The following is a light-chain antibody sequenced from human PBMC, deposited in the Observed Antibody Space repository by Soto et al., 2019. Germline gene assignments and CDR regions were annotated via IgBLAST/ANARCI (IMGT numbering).Light chain of an antibody. CDR1: SSDVGSYNL. V-gene: IGLV2-23*01. Sequence: QSSLTQPASVSGAPGQSITISCTGTSSDVGSYNLVSWYQHHPGKAPRLMIYEGSKRPSGVSNRFSGSKSGNTASLTISGLQAEDEADYYCCSYAGSSTYVFGGGTKLTVI. CDR3: CSYAGSSTYV. CDR2: EGS. J-gene: IGLJ2*01.